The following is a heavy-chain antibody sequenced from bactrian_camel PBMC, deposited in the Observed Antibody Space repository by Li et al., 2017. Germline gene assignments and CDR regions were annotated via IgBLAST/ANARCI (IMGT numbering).Heavy chain of an antibody. J-gene: IGHJ4*01. V-gene: IGHV3S25*01. CDR2: LDDDGSSS. D-gene: IGHD2*01. Sequence: QLVESGGGLVQPGGSLRLSCEVSGDSYSSYCMGWFRQAPGREREGVAVLDDDGSSSYGDAVRGRFTISRDNANNTAYLQMRSLKPEDTAMYYCRLCGRYWGQGTQVTVS. CDR3: RLCGRY. CDR1: GDSYSSYC.